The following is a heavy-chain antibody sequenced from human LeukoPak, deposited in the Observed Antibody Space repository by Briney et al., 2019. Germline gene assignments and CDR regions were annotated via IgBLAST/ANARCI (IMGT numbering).Heavy chain of an antibody. CDR1: GFTFSNYG. Sequence: GGSLRLSCAASGFTFSNYGMSWVRQAPGKGLEWVSLISGSGVNTYYADSVKGRFTISRDNSKNTLYLQMNSLRAEDTAVYYCARGRTVVATIWSWFDPWGRGTLVTVSS. CDR2: ISGSGVNT. V-gene: IGHV3-23*01. CDR3: ARGRTVVATIWSWFDP. J-gene: IGHJ5*02. D-gene: IGHD5-12*01.